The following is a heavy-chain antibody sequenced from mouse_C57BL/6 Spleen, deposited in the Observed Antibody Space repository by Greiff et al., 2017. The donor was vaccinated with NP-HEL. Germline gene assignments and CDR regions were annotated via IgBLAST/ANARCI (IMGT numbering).Heavy chain of an antibody. CDR1: GFNIKNTY. CDR3: VLYGSRAAWFAD. V-gene: IGHV14-3*01. D-gene: IGHD1-1*01. CDR2: IDPANGNT. J-gene: IGHJ3*01. Sequence: VQLQQSVAELVRPGASVKLSCTASGFNIKNTYMHWVKQRPEQGLEWIGRIDPANGNTKYDPKFQGKATITADTSSNTAYLQLSSLESEDTAIYYCVLYGSRAAWFADWGQGTLVTVSA.